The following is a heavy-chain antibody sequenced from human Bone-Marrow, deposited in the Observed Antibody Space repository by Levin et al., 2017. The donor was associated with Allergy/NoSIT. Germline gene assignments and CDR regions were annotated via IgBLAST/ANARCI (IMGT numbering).Heavy chain of an antibody. CDR1: GASISSGDYY. V-gene: IGHV4-30-4*01. J-gene: IGHJ3*02. CDR2: IYYNANT. CDR3: ARDDKAMKIVVGAGAFDI. D-gene: IGHD2-2*01. Sequence: SETLSLTCTVSGASISSGDYYWSWIRQPPGKGLEWIGYIYYNANTYYNPSLKSRVTISADTSKNQFSLKLSSVTAADTAVYYCARDDKAMKIVVGAGAFDIWGQGTMVTVSS.